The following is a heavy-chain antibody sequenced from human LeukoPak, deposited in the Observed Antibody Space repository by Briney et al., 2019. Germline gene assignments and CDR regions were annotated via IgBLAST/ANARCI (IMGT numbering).Heavy chain of an antibody. J-gene: IGHJ6*04. Sequence: PGRSLRLSCAASGFTFSSYAMHWVRQAPGKGLEWVAVISYDGSNKYYADSVKGRFTISRDNSKNTLYLQMNSLRAGDTAVYYCAVGGGRICGGDCYLRMDVWGKGTTVTVSS. CDR3: AVGGGRICGGDCYLRMDV. V-gene: IGHV3-30*04. D-gene: IGHD2-21*02. CDR2: ISYDGSNK. CDR1: GFTFSSYA.